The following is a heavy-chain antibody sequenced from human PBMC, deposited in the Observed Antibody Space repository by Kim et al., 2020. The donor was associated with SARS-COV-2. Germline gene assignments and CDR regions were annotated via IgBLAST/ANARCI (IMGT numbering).Heavy chain of an antibody. CDR2: IYYSGST. CDR1: GGSISSSSYY. V-gene: IGHV4-39*02. Sequence: SETLSLTCTVSGGSISSSSYYWGWIRQPPGKGLEWIGSIYYSGSTYYNPSLKSRVTISVDTSKNQFSLKLSSVTAADTAVYYCARDLDDSSGYYFGYYY. J-gene: IGHJ6*01. CDR3: ARDLDDSSGYYFGYYY. D-gene: IGHD3-22*01.